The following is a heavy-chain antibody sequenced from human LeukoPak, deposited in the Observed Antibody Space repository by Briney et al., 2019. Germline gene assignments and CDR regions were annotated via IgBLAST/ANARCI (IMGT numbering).Heavy chain of an antibody. V-gene: IGHV3-23*01. CDR3: AKRGVVVRVFLVGFHKEAYYFDS. J-gene: IGHJ4*02. CDR1: GTTLSNYG. CDR2: LSGSAGGT. D-gene: IGHD3-16*02. Sequence: GGSLRLSCGVSGTTLSNYGMSWVRQVPGKGLEWVAGLSGSAGGTNYADSVKGRFTISRDNSKNTLFLQMDRLRAEDTAVYFCAKRGVVVRVFLVGFHKEAYYFDSWGQGAQVTVSS.